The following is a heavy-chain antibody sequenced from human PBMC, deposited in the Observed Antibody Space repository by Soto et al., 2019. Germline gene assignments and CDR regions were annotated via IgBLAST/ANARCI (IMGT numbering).Heavy chain of an antibody. D-gene: IGHD2-2*01. V-gene: IGHV3-30-3*01. CDR2: ISYDGSNK. CDR1: GFTFSSYA. CDR3: AREKGGDIVLVPAASYFDY. J-gene: IGHJ4*02. Sequence: SLRLSCAASGFTFSSYAMHWVRQAPGKGLEWVAVISYDGSNKYYADSVKGRFTISRDNSKNTLYLQMNSLRAEDTAVYYCAREKGGDIVLVPAASYFDYWGQGTLVTVSS.